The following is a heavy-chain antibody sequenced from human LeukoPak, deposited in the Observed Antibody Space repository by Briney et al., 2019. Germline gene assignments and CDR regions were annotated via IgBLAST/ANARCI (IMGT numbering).Heavy chain of an antibody. Sequence: SETLSLTCAVYGXSFSGYYWSWIRQPPGKGLEWIGEINHSGSTNYNPSLKSRVTISVDTSKNQFSLKLSSVTAADTAVYYCASVHYYDSSGSYFDYWGQGTLVTVSS. CDR3: ASVHYYDSSGSYFDY. D-gene: IGHD3-22*01. J-gene: IGHJ4*02. CDR1: GXSFSGYY. V-gene: IGHV4-34*01. CDR2: INHSGST.